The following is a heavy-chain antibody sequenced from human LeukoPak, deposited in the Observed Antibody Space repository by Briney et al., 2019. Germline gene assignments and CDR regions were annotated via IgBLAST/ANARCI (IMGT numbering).Heavy chain of an antibody. CDR1: GFTFSSYE. D-gene: IGHD1-26*01. Sequence: GGSLRLSCAASGFTFSSYEMNWVRQAPGKGLEWVSYISSSGNTIYYADSVKGRFTISRENAKNSLYLQMNSLRAEDTVVYYCAREAVVGSDYGGQGTLVTVSS. J-gene: IGHJ4*02. CDR3: AREAVVGSDY. CDR2: ISSSGNTI. V-gene: IGHV3-48*03.